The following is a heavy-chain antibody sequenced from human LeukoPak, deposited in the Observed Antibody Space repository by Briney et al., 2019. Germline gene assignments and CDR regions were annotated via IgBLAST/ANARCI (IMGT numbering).Heavy chain of an antibody. V-gene: IGHV4-39*01. CDR1: GGSISSSSYY. CDR3: ARAYYYDSSGYRPNYFDY. J-gene: IGHJ4*02. CDR2: IYYSGST. D-gene: IGHD3-22*01. Sequence: PSETLSLTCTVSGGSISSSSYYWGWIRQPPGKGLEWIGSIYYSGSTYYNPSLKSRVTISVDTSKNQFSLKLSSVTAADTAVYYRARAYYYDSSGYRPNYFDYWGQGTLVTVSS.